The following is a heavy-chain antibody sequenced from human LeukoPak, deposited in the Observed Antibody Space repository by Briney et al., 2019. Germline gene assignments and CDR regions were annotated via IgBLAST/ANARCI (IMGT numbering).Heavy chain of an antibody. D-gene: IGHD4-11*01. V-gene: IGHV3-53*01. CDR3: ASTYCSRARCRPHDDAFEM. Sequence: PRGTLRLSCAASGFTFNSVWMHWGRQGPRKGLGWVSVIYSAVNIYNAASVKGRSTISRDDCMNTLYLQMNSLRAEDTAVYFGASTYCSRARCRPHDDAFEMWGRGTLVTVSS. J-gene: IGHJ3*02. CDR2: IYSAVNI. CDR1: GFTFNSVW.